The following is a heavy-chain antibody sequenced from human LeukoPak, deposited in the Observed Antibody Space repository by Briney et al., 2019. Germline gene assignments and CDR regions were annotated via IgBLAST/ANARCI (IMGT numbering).Heavy chain of an antibody. CDR1: GFTVSSNY. Sequence: GGYLRLSAAASGFTVSSNYMSWVRQASGKGLEWVSVIYIGGRTYYADSVKGRFTISRDSSKNTLYLQMNSLRTEDTAVYYCAREGGAGYCSSTSCPLGSWGQGTLVTVSS. J-gene: IGHJ4*02. V-gene: IGHV3-66*02. CDR2: IYIGGRT. CDR3: AREGGAGYCSSTSCPLGS. D-gene: IGHD2-2*01.